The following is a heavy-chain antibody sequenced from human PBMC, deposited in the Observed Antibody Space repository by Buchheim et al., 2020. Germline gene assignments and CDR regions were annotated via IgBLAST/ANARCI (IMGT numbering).Heavy chain of an antibody. D-gene: IGHD2-8*01. CDR2: IYYRWST. Sequence: QLQLQESGPGLVKPSETLSLTCTVSGGSISSSSYYWGWIRQPPGKGLEWIGSIYYRWSTYYNPSLKSRVTRSVDTSKNQFSLKLSSVTAADTAVYYCAAIVLMVYAQIDYWGQGTL. CDR3: AAIVLMVYAQIDY. CDR1: GGSISSSSYY. J-gene: IGHJ4*02. V-gene: IGHV4-39*07.